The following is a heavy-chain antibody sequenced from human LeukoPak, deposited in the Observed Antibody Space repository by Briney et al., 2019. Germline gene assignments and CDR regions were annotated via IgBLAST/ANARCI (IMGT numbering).Heavy chain of an antibody. V-gene: IGHV3-23*01. CDR2: ICGSGGSK. Sequence: GGSLRLSRAASGFTFSNYGMRWVRPARGKGLAGVSAICGSGGSKYYPDTVRGRSTLPSDNYKNTLYLQTNNLRERDTHVYYCAKGDRALYYGFSSFDYWGQGTLVTVSS. CDR1: GFTFSNYG. CDR3: AKGDRALYYGFSSFDY. J-gene: IGHJ4*02. D-gene: IGHD3-10*01.